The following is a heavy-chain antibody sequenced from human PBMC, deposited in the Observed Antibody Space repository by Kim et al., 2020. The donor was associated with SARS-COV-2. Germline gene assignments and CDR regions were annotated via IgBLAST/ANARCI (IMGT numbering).Heavy chain of an antibody. CDR3: AKQLPDFCICDTSGDAVEI. CDR1: GGSISSSSYH. D-gene: IGHD3-3*01. J-gene: IGHJ3*02. CDR2: IYYSGCT. V-gene: IGHV4-39*01. Sequence: SETLSLTCTVSGGSISSSSYHWGWIRQPPGKGLEWIGSIYYSGCTYYNPSLKSRVTISVDTSKKQFSLKLSSVIDADTAIYYCAKQLPDFCICDTSGDAVEIWGQGTMVTVSS.